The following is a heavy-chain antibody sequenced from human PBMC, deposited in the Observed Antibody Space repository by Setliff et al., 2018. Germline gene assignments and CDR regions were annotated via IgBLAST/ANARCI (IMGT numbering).Heavy chain of an antibody. CDR2: ISAYNGNT. CDR1: GYTFTDFG. D-gene: IGHD6-6*01. V-gene: IGHV1-18*04. J-gene: IGHJ4*02. CDR3: ARVARSGSYYFDY. Sequence: ASVKVSCKASGYTFTDFGINWVRQAPGQGLEWVGWISAYNGNTNYAQKLQGRVTMTTDTSTSTAYMELRSLRSDDTAVYYCARVARSGSYYFDYWGQGTLVTVSS.